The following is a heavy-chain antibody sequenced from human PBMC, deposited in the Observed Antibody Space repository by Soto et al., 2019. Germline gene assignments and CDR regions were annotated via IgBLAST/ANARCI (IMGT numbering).Heavy chain of an antibody. CDR1: GGSISSYY. V-gene: IGHV4-59*12. D-gene: IGHD6-6*01. CDR2: IYYSGST. Sequence: SETLSLTCTVSGGSISSYYWSWIRQPPGKGLEWIGYIYYSGSTYYNPSLKSRVTISVDTSKNQFSLKLSSVTAADTAVYYCARARYSSSDDNWFDPWGQGTLVTVSS. J-gene: IGHJ5*02. CDR3: ARARYSSSDDNWFDP.